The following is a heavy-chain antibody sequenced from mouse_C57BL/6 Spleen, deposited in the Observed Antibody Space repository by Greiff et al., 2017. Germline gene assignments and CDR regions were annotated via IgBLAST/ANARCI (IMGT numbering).Heavy chain of an antibody. D-gene: IGHD2-4*01. CDR2: ISDGGSYT. J-gene: IGHJ4*01. CDR1: GFTFSSYA. V-gene: IGHV5-4*03. CDR3: ARGLYYDYDW. Sequence: EVKVVESGGGLVKPGGSLKLSCAASGFTFSSYAMSWVRQTPEKRLEWVATISDGGSYTYYPDNVKGRFTISRDNAKNNLYLQMSHLKSEDTAMYYCARGLYYDYDWGGQGTSVTVSS.